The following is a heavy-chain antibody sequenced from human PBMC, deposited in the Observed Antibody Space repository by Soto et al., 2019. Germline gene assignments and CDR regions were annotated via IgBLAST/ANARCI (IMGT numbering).Heavy chain of an antibody. CDR3: ARVSGSYYYGMDV. CDR1: GGSISSSSYY. V-gene: IGHV4-39*07. D-gene: IGHD1-26*01. CDR2: IFYSGST. Sequence: SETLSLTCTVSGGSISSSSYYWGWIRQPPGKGLEWIGSIFYSGSTYYNPSLKSRVTISVDKSKNQFSLKLSSVTAADTAVYYCARVSGSYYYGMDVWGQGTTVTVSS. J-gene: IGHJ6*02.